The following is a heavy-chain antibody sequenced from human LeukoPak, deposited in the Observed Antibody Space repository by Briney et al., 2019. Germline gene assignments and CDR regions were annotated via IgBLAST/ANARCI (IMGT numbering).Heavy chain of an antibody. Sequence: GGSLRLSCAASGFTFSSYAMHWVRQAPGKGLEWVAVISYDGSNKYYADSVKGRFTISRDNSKNTLYLQMNSLRAEDTAVYYCARGGFDPWGQGTLVTVSS. CDR3: ARGGFDP. J-gene: IGHJ5*02. CDR1: GFTFSSYA. CDR2: ISYDGSNK. V-gene: IGHV3-30-3*01.